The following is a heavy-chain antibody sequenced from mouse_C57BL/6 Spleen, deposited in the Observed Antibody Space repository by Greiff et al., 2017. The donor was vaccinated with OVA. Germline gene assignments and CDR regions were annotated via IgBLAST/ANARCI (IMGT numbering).Heavy chain of an antibody. CDR3: ARTPPGAMDY. V-gene: IGHV1-26*01. CDR1: GYTFTDYY. J-gene: IGHJ4*01. Sequence: VQLQQSGPELVKPGASVKISCKASGYTFTDYYMNWVKQSHGKSLEWIGDINPNNGGTSYNQKFKGKATLTVDKSSSTAYMELRSLTSEDSAVYYCARTPPGAMDYWGQGTSVTVSS. CDR2: INPNNGGT.